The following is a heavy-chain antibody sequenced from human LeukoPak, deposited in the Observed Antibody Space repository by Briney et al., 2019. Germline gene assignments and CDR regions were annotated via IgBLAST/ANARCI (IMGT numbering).Heavy chain of an antibody. J-gene: IGHJ4*02. CDR3: AKEGCTGTNCYINC. CDR2: IGGSGGST. CDR1: GFTFRDYA. D-gene: IGHD2-2*02. V-gene: IGHV3-23*01. Sequence: GGSLRLSCAASGFTFRDYAMSWVRQTPGKGLEWVSVIGGSGGSTYYADSVKGRFTISRDDSKNTLYLQMNSLRAEDTAVYHCAKEGCTGTNCYINCWGQGTLVTVSP.